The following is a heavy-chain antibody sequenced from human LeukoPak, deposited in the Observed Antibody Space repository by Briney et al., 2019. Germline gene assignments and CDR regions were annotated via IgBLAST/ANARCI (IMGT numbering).Heavy chain of an antibody. J-gene: IGHJ4*02. CDR1: VFAFDDFA. CDR2: IRRRAYGGAA. Sequence: PGGSLRLSCTTSVFAFDDFAMSWVRQPAGKGLEWVGFIRRRAYGGAAEYAASVKGRFIISRDDSKGIAYLQMNSLKTEDTAVYYCSRNGLVDFDYWGQGSRVIVSP. CDR3: SRNGLVDFDY. V-gene: IGHV3-49*04.